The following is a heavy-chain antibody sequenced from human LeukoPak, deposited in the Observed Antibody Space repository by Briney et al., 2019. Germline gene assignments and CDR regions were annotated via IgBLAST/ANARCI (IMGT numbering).Heavy chain of an antibody. CDR1: GFTFSSYW. Sequence: PGGSLRLSCAASGFTFSSYWMSWVRQAPGKGLEWVSSISSSSSYIYYADSVKGRFTISRDNAKNSLYLQMNSLRAEDTALYYCAKGVRITMVRGAFDIWGQGTMVTVSS. CDR3: AKGVRITMVRGAFDI. D-gene: IGHD3-10*01. J-gene: IGHJ3*02. V-gene: IGHV3-21*04. CDR2: ISSSSSYI.